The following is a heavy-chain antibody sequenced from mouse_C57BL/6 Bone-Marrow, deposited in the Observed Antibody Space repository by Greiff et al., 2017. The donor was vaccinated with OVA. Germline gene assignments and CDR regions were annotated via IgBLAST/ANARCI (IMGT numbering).Heavy chain of an antibody. V-gene: IGHV1-55*01. CDR3: ARLGYDGYYVGAY. D-gene: IGHD2-3*01. Sequence: VQLQQPGAELVKPGASVKMSCKASGYTFTSYWITWVKQRPGQGLEWIGDIYPGSGSTNYNEKFKSKATLTVDTSSSTAYMQRSSLTSEDSAVYYCARLGYDGYYVGAYWGQGTLVTVSA. J-gene: IGHJ3*01. CDR1: GYTFTSYW. CDR2: IYPGSGST.